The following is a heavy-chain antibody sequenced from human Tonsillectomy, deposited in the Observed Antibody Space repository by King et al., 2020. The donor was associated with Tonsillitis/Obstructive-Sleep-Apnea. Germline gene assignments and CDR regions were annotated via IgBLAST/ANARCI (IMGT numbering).Heavy chain of an antibody. V-gene: IGHV3-74*03. Sequence: VQLVESGGGLVQPGGSLRLSCAASGFTFSSYWMHWVRQAPGKGLVWVSRIKSDGSSTTYADSVKGRFTISRDNAKNTVFLQMNSLRAEDTAVYYCARDPQDMVATFPYYHYYMAVWGKGTTVTVSS. CDR3: ARDPQDMVATFPYYHYYMAV. CDR2: IKSDGSST. D-gene: IGHD5-12*01. CDR1: GFTFSSYW. J-gene: IGHJ6*03.